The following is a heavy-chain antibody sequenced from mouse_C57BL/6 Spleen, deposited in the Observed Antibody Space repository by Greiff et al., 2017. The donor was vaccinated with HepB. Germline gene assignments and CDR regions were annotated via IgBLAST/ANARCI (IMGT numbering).Heavy chain of an antibody. J-gene: IGHJ2*01. Sequence: DVMLVESGGDLVKPGGSLKLSCAASGFTFSSYGMSWVRQTPDKRLEWVATISSGGSYTYYPDSVKGRFTISRDNAKNTLYLQMSSLKSEDTAMYYCARQDYYGSPYYFDYWGQGTTLTVSS. CDR2: ISSGGSYT. CDR1: GFTFSSYG. D-gene: IGHD1-1*01. CDR3: ARQDYYGSPYYFDY. V-gene: IGHV5-6*02.